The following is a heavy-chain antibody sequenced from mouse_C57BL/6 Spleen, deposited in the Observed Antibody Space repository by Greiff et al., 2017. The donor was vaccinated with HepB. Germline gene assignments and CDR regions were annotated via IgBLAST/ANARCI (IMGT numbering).Heavy chain of an antibody. J-gene: IGHJ4*01. CDR3: ARGDSSGYLSYYAMDY. D-gene: IGHD3-2*02. CDR2: IHPNSGST. V-gene: IGHV1-64*01. Sequence: QVQLKQPGAELVKPGASVKLSCKASGYTFTSYWMHWVKQRPGQGLEWIGMIHPNSGSTNYNEKFKSKATLTVDKSSSTAYMQLSSLTSEDSAVYYGARGDSSGYLSYYAMDYWGQGTSVTVSS. CDR1: GYTFTSYW.